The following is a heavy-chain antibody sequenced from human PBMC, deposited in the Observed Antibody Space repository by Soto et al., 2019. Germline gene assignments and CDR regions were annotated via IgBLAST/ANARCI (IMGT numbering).Heavy chain of an antibody. D-gene: IGHD5-12*01. CDR1: GFTFSSYE. Sequence: GGSLRLSCAAFGFTFSSYEMNWVRQAPGKGLEWVSYISSSGSTIYYADSVKGRFTISRDNAKNSLYLQMNSLRAEDTAVYYCASWAGDGYNHHGMDVWAQGTKDTVSS. J-gene: IGHJ6*02. CDR2: ISSSGSTI. CDR3: ASWAGDGYNHHGMDV. V-gene: IGHV3-48*03.